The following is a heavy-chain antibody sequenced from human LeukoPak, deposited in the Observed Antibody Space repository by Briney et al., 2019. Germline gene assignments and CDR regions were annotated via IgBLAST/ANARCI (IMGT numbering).Heavy chain of an antibody. V-gene: IGHV4-30-2*01. J-gene: IGHJ4*02. CDR3: ARVKDEGYYYDSSGYSE. CDR2: IYHSGST. D-gene: IGHD3-22*01. Sequence: SETLSLTCTVSDGSISSGGYYWSWIRQPPGKGLEWIGYIYHSGSTYYNPSLKSRVTISVDTSKNQFSLKLSSVTAADTAVYYCARVKDEGYYYDSSGYSEWGQGTLVTVSS. CDR1: DGSISSGGYY.